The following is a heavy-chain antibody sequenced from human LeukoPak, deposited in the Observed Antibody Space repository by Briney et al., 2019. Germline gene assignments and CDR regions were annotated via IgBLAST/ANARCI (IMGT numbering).Heavy chain of an antibody. Sequence: GASVKVSCKASGYTFTSYGISWVRQAPGQGLEWMGWISAYNGNTNYAQKLQGRVTMTTDTSTSTAYMELRSLRSDDTGVYYCARVPGKYDFWSGYYPDAFDIWGQGTMVTVSS. V-gene: IGHV1-18*01. D-gene: IGHD3-3*01. CDR2: ISAYNGNT. CDR3: ARVPGKYDFWSGYYPDAFDI. CDR1: GYTFTSYG. J-gene: IGHJ3*02.